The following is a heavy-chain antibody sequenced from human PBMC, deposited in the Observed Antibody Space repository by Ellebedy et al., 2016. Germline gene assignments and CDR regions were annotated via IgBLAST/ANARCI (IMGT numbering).Heavy chain of an antibody. CDR2: FDPEDGET. V-gene: IGHV1-24*01. Sequence: ASVKVSCXVSGYTLTELSMHWVRQAPGKGLEWMGGFDPEDGETIYAQKFQGRVTMTEDTSTDTAYMELSSLRSEDTAVYYCATAPIVATSQYFDYWGQGTLVTVSS. CDR3: ATAPIVATSQYFDY. D-gene: IGHD5-12*01. J-gene: IGHJ4*02. CDR1: GYTLTELS.